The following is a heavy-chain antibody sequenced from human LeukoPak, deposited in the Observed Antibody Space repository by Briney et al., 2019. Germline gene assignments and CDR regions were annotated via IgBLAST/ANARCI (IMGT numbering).Heavy chain of an antibody. CDR2: ISAYNGNT. Sequence: ASVKVSCKASGYTFTSYGISRVRQAPGQGLEWMGWISAYNGNTNYAQKLQGRVTMTTDTSTSTAYMELRSLRSDDTAVYYCARRGTHSSWYGSSGWYDNWFDPWGQGTLVTVSS. CDR3: ARRGTHSSWYGSSGWYDNWFDP. V-gene: IGHV1-18*01. CDR1: GYTFTSYG. D-gene: IGHD6-19*01. J-gene: IGHJ5*02.